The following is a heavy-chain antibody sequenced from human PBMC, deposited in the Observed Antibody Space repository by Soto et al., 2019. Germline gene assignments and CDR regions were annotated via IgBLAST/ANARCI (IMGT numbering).Heavy chain of an antibody. CDR1: GYTFTSYG. CDR2: SSAYNGNT. CDR3: ARDREILEWLLFDGMDV. V-gene: IGHV1-18*01. J-gene: IGHJ6*02. D-gene: IGHD3-3*01. Sequence: QVQLVQYGAEVKKPGASVKVSCKASGYTFTSYGLSWVRQAPGQGLEWMGWSSAYNGNTNYAQKLQGRATMTTDTSTSRANMELRSLRSDDTAVYYCARDREILEWLLFDGMDVWGQGTMVTVSS.